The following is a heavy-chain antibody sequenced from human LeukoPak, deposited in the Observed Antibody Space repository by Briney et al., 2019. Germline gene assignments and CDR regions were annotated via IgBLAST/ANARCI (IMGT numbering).Heavy chain of an antibody. J-gene: IGHJ4*02. D-gene: IGHD1-26*01. CDR1: GFSFSCYA. CDR3: AKVQIKWELLAATRFDY. Sequence: QTGGSLRLACSASGFSFSCYAISWGRQAPGKGLELVSAIMCSGGSTYYAYSVKGRFTISRDKSKNQLYLQINSLRAEETAVYYCAKVQIKWELLAATRFDYWGQGTLVTVSS. V-gene: IGHV3-23*01. CDR2: IMCSGGST.